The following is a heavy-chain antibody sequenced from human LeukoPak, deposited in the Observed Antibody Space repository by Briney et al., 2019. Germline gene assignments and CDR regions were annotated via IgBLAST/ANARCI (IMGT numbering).Heavy chain of an antibody. J-gene: IGHJ4*02. CDR1: GFTFSSYA. Sequence: GGSLRLSCAASGFTFSSYAMSWVRQAPGKGLEWVSAISGSGGSTYYADSVKGRFTISRDNSKNTLYLQMNSLRAEDTAVYYCAKDPRLVKRVVKSGLDYWGQGTLVTVSS. D-gene: IGHD3-22*01. CDR2: ISGSGGST. V-gene: IGHV3-23*01. CDR3: AKDPRLVKRVVKSGLDY.